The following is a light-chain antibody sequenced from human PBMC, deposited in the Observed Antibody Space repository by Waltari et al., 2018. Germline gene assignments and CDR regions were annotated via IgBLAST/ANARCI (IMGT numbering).Light chain of an antibody. Sequence: EIVLTQSPASLSLSPGDRATLSCRASQSCGRTFAWYQQRPGQAPRRLIYDASSRATGIPDRFSGSGSGTDFSLTISRLEPEDFAVYYCQKYGTRPATFGQGTKVEVK. CDR3: QKYGTRPAT. V-gene: IGKV3-20*01. CDR1: QSCGRT. J-gene: IGKJ1*01. CDR2: DAS.